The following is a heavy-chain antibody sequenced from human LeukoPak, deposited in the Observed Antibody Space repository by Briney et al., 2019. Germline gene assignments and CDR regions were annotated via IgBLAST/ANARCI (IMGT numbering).Heavy chain of an antibody. Sequence: GGSLRLSCAASGFTFSSYGMHWVRQAPGKGLEWVAFIRYDGSNKYYADSVKGRFTISRDNSKNTLYLQMNSLRAEDTAVYYCAKDACDSYGFLDYWGQGTLVTVSS. CDR2: IRYDGSNK. D-gene: IGHD5-18*01. CDR3: AKDACDSYGFLDY. J-gene: IGHJ4*02. V-gene: IGHV3-30*02. CDR1: GFTFSSYG.